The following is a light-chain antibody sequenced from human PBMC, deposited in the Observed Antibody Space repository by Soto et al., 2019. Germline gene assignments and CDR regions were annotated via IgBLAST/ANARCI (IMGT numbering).Light chain of an antibody. J-gene: IGKJ1*01. CDR1: QSISSW. CDR3: EQYKSYPWT. CDR2: DAS. V-gene: IGKV1-5*01. Sequence: DFQMTQSPSTLSAYVGDRVTITCRASQSISSWLAWYQQKPGKAPKLLIYDASSLESGVPSRFSGSGSGTEFTLTVISLQPDDFATYYCEQYKSYPWTFGQGARWIS.